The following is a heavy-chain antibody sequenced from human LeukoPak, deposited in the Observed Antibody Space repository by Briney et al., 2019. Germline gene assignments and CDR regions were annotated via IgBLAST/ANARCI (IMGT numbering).Heavy chain of an antibody. Sequence: GGPLRLSCVASGFTFRSYCFNWVRQPPGGGLEWVASISSNSEYILHSDPLKGRFTVPRDNARDSLYLEMDSLRAEDTAIYYCARVPLDIILLYYMTSGAKGPWSPSP. CDR1: GFTFRSYC. CDR2: ISSNSEYI. D-gene: IGHD3-9*01. J-gene: IGHJ6*03. V-gene: IGHV3-21*06. CDR3: ARVPLDIILLYYMTS.